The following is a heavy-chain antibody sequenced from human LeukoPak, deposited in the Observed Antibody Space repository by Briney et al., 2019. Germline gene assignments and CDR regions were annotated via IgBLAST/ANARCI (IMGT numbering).Heavy chain of an antibody. J-gene: IGHJ4*02. CDR3: ARRLVDSGASQVSDD. Sequence: SETLSLTCAVYSGSFSGYYWSWIRQPPGKGLEWIGEINDSGSVNCNPSLKNRVTLSVDTSKNQFSLRLNSVAAADTAVYYCARRLVDSGASQVSDDWGQGTLVTVSS. CDR1: SGSFSGYY. D-gene: IGHD2-15*01. CDR2: INDSGSV. V-gene: IGHV4-34*01.